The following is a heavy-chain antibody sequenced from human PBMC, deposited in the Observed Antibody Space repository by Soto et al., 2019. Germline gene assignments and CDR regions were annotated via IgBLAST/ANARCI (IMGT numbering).Heavy chain of an antibody. CDR3: ARGRPGYSSSSDY. Sequence: SETLSLTCTVSGGSISSYYWSWIRQPPGKGLEWIGYIYYSGSTNYNPSLKSRVTISVDTSKNQFSLKLSSVTAADTAVYYCARGRPGYSSSSDYWGQGTLVTVSS. J-gene: IGHJ4*02. CDR2: IYYSGST. CDR1: GGSISSYY. D-gene: IGHD6-6*01. V-gene: IGHV4-59*01.